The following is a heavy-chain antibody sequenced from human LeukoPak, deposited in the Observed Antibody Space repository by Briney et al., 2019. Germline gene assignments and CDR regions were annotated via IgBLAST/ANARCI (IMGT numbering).Heavy chain of an antibody. J-gene: IGHJ5*02. D-gene: IGHD2/OR15-2a*01. CDR1: GYSISTGYY. CDR2: IYHSGRT. Sequence: SETLSLTCGVSGYSISTGYYWGWIRQPPGKGLEWIGIIYHSGRTYYNPSLNSRVTISIDTSKNQFSLKLSSVTAADTAVYYCARDDFEAWFDPWGQGTLVTASS. V-gene: IGHV4-38-2*02. CDR3: ARDDFEAWFDP.